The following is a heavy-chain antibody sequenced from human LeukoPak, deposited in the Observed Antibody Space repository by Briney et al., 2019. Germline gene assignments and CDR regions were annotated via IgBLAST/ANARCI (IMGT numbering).Heavy chain of an antibody. CDR2: NNQSRST. Sequence: SDTLSLTCALYGGSFRVYYWRWIRQPPGKGREWIGENNQSRSTNYNPSLKSRPTISVDTSQNQFSLKLSSVTAADTAVYYCAIPGYCSSTSCYVYAFDISGQGATVTLSS. D-gene: IGHD2-2*01. CDR1: GGSFRVYY. V-gene: IGHV4-34*01. CDR3: AIPGYCSSTSCYVYAFDI. J-gene: IGHJ3*02.